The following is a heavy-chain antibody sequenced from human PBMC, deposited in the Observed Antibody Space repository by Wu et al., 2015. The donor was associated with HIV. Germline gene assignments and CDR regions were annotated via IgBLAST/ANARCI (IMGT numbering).Heavy chain of an antibody. Sequence: QVQLQQWGAGLLKPSETLSLTCAVCGGSFTNYYWSWIRQPPGKGLQWIGEINHSGSTNYNPSLKSRVTISVDTSKNQFSLKLRSVTAADTALYYCARANVLRSAGAYYYYYMDVWGKGTTLIVSS. D-gene: IGHD2-15*01. J-gene: IGHJ6*03. V-gene: IGHV4-34*01. CDR2: INHSGST. CDR1: GGSFTNYY. CDR3: ARANVLRSAGAYYYYYMDV.